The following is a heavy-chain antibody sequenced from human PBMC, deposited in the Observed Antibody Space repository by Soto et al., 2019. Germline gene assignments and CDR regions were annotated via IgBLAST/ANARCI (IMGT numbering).Heavy chain of an antibody. CDR2: ISGSGGST. Sequence: GGSLRLSCAASGFTFSSYAVSWVRQAPGKGLEWVSAISGSGGSTYYADSVKGRFTISRDKSTSTAYMELSSLRSEDTAVYYCASMGHDYGDYDFDYWGQGTLVTVSS. CDR1: GFTFSSYA. J-gene: IGHJ4*02. CDR3: ASMGHDYGDYDFDY. D-gene: IGHD4-17*01. V-gene: IGHV3-23*01.